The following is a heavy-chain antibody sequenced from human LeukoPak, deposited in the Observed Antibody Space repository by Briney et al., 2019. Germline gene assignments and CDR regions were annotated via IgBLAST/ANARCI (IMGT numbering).Heavy chain of an antibody. V-gene: IGHV4-39*07. D-gene: IGHD5-24*01. CDR1: GGSISSSSYY. CDR2: IYYSGST. J-gene: IGHJ4*02. CDR3: ARGLWDGYNYDY. Sequence: PSETLSLTCTVSGGSISSSSYYWGWIRQPPGKGLEWIGSIYYSGSTYYNPSLKSRVTISVDTSKNQFSLKLSSVTAADTAVYYCARGLWDGYNYDYWGQGTLVTVSS.